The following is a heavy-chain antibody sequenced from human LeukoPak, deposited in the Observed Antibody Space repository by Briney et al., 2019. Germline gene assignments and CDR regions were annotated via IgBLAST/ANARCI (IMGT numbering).Heavy chain of an antibody. CDR2: ISGSGGST. CDR1: GFTFSSYA. J-gene: IGHJ3*02. Sequence: GGSLRLSCAASGFTFSSYAMSWVRQAPGKGLEWVSAISGSGGSTYYADSVKGRFTISRDNSKNTLYLQMNSLRAEDTAVYYCIREIVLLWFGELNSDAFDIWGQGTMVTVSS. CDR3: IREIVLLWFGELNSDAFDI. D-gene: IGHD3-10*01. V-gene: IGHV3-23*01.